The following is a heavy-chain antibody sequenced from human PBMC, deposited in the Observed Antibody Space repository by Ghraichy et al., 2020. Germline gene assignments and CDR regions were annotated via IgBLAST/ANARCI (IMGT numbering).Heavy chain of an antibody. CDR1: GFTVSSNY. D-gene: IGHD6-19*01. J-gene: IGHJ4*02. CDR2: IYSGGST. Sequence: GESLNISCAASGFTVSSNYMSWVRQAPGKGLEWVSVIYSGGSTYYADSVKGRFTISRDNSKNTLYLQMNSLRAEDTAVYYCARVWRQWLVPWYFDYWGQGTLVTVSS. CDR3: ARVWRQWLVPWYFDY. V-gene: IGHV3-53*01.